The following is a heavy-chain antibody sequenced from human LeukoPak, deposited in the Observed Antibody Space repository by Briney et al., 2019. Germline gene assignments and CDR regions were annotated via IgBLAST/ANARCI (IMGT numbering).Heavy chain of an antibody. D-gene: IGHD3-10*02. V-gene: IGHV3-48*03. CDR2: ISSSGSTI. J-gene: IGHJ6*04. CDR1: GFTFSSYE. Sequence: GGSLRFSCAASGFTFSSYEMNWVRQAPGKGLEWVSYISSSGSTIYYADSVKGRFTISRDNAKNSLYLQMNSLRAEDTAVYYCAELGISMVGGVWGKGTTVTISS. CDR3: AELGISMVGGV.